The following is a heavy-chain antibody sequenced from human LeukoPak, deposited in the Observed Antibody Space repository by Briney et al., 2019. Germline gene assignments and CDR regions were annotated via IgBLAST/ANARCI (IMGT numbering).Heavy chain of an antibody. J-gene: IGHJ4*02. CDR2: IHKDGHNT. Sequence: GGSLRLSCAVSGFTFSEYWMHWVRQAPGKGLMWVSRIHKDGHNTWYADSVKGRFTISRDNSKNTLYLQMNSLRAEDTGVYYCAKRICSGSTCYPLDSWGQGTLVTVSS. D-gene: IGHD6-13*01. V-gene: IGHV3-74*01. CDR3: AKRICSGSTCYPLDS. CDR1: GFTFSEYW.